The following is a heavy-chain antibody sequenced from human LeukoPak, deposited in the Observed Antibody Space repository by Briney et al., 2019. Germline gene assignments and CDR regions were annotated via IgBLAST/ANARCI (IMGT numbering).Heavy chain of an antibody. Sequence: GGSLRLSCAASGFTFSSYGMHWVRQAPGKGLEWVAFIRYDGSNKYYADSVKGRFTISRDNSKNTLYLQMNSLRAEDTAVYYCAKLVVPAAIRAPFDYWGQGTLVTVSS. CDR3: AKLVVPAAIRAPFDY. D-gene: IGHD2-2*02. CDR1: GFTFSSYG. J-gene: IGHJ4*02. CDR2: IRYDGSNK. V-gene: IGHV3-30*02.